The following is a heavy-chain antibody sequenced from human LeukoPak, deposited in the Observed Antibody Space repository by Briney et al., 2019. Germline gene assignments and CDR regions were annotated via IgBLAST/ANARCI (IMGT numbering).Heavy chain of an antibody. V-gene: IGHV1-69*01. CDR1: GGTFSSYA. CDR3: ARGNETGTTISLYYGMDV. CDR2: IIPIFGTA. J-gene: IGHJ6*02. Sequence: GASVKVSCKASGGTFSSYAISWVRQAPGQGLEWKGGIIPIFGTANYAQKFQGRVTITADESTSTAYMELSSLRSEDTAVYYCARGNETGTTISLYYGMDVWGQGTTVTVSS. D-gene: IGHD1-1*01.